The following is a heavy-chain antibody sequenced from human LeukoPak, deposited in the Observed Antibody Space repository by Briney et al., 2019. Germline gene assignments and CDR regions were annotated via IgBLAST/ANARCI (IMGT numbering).Heavy chain of an antibody. CDR2: IYHSGST. Sequence: SETLSLTCNVSGASIRSYYWGWVRQSPGKGLEWIGYIYHSGSTNYDPSLRSRVAMSVDTSKSQFSLNLNSVTAADTAVYYCAWIISATGTGGYYFNYWGQGTLVTVSS. D-gene: IGHD6-13*01. CDR1: GASIRSYY. J-gene: IGHJ4*02. V-gene: IGHV4-59*08. CDR3: AWIISATGTGGYYFNY.